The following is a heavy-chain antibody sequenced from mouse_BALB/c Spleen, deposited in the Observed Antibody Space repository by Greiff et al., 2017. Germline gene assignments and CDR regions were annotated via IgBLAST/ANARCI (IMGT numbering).Heavy chain of an antibody. J-gene: IGHJ4*01. CDR2: ISYSGST. CDR1: GYSITSDYA. CDR3: ARWGYYGNWDAMDY. D-gene: IGHD2-1*01. Sequence: EVKLLESGPGLVKPSQSLSLTCTVTGYSITSDYAWNWIRQFPGNKLEWMGYISYSGSTSYNPSLKSRISITRDTSKNQFFLQLNSVTTEDTATYYCARWGYYGNWDAMDYWGQGTSVTVSS. V-gene: IGHV3-2*02.